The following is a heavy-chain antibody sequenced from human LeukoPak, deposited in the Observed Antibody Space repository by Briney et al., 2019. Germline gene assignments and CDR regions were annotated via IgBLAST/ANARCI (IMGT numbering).Heavy chain of an antibody. CDR2: ISYDGSNK. V-gene: IGHV3-30-3*01. CDR3: ARVKVAGDYVPDAFDI. CDR1: GFTFSSYA. D-gene: IGHD4-17*01. J-gene: IGHJ3*02. Sequence: GGSLRLSCAASGFTFSSYAMHWVRQAPGKGLEWVAVISYDGSNKYYADSVKGRFTISRDNSKNTLYLQMNSLRAEDTAVYYCARVKVAGDYVPDAFDIWGQGTMVTVSS.